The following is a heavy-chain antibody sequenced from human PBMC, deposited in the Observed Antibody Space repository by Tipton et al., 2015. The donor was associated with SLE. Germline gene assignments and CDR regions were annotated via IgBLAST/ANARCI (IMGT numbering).Heavy chain of an antibody. D-gene: IGHD2-21*01. CDR2: INSNGIMT. J-gene: IGHJ4*02. Sequence: SLRLSCAAAGFSFSNYWMHWVRQAPGKGLVWVSRINSNGIMTDYADSVKGRFTTSRDNAKNTLHLQMNSLRAEDTAVYYCVRVIGATKFDYWGQGTLVTVSS. CDR3: VRVIGATKFDY. V-gene: IGHV3-74*01. CDR1: GFSFSNYW.